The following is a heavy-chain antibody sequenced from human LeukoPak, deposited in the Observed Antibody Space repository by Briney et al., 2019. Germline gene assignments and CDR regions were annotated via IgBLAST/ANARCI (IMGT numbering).Heavy chain of an antibody. Sequence: ASVKVSCKTSGYTFTDYYMHWVRQAPGQGLEWMGWINPNTGGANYAQKFQGRVTMTRDTSISTAYMDLSSLRSEDTAVYYCARDGNNWKYAFDIWGQGTMVTVSS. J-gene: IGHJ3*02. CDR1: GYTFTDYY. D-gene: IGHD1-20*01. CDR2: INPNTGGA. CDR3: ARDGNNWKYAFDI. V-gene: IGHV1-2*02.